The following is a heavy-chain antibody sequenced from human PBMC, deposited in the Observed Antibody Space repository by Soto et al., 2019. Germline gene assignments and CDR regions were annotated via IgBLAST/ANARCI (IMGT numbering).Heavy chain of an antibody. CDR3: AKGPRQWAVGATWGDY. Sequence: GGSLRLSCAASGFTFTSHAMSWVRQAPGKGLEWVSVISGSGSRTYYADSVKGRFTIARDNFQNTLYLQMNSLRAEDTATYYCAKGPRQWAVGATWGDYWGQGTPVTVSS. D-gene: IGHD1-26*01. CDR2: ISGSGSRT. V-gene: IGHV3-23*01. J-gene: IGHJ4*02. CDR1: GFTFTSHA.